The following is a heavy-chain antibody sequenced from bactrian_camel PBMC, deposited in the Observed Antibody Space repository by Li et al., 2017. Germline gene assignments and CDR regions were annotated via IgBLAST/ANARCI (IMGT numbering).Heavy chain of an antibody. CDR2: IDSDGST. Sequence: HVQLVESGGGSVQAGGSLRLSCAVSGSTYSGRSMGWYRQAPGKEREGVAAIDSDGSTVYADSVKGRFTISRDNARNTVYLQMDNLKAEDTAMYYCAADLDGWFLPGVPDEDDYGYWGQGTQVTVS. D-gene: IGHD5*01. CDR1: GSTYSGRS. CDR3: AADLDGWFLPGVPDEDDYGY. J-gene: IGHJ6*01. V-gene: IGHV3S53*01.